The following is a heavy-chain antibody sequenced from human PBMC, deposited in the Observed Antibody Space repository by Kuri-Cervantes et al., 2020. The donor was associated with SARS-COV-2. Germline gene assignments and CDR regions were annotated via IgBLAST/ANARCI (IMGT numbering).Heavy chain of an antibody. CDR3: GKVSWLQLWHRYSDS. J-gene: IGHJ4*02. Sequence: SCTVSGGSIRGGEYYWSWVRQPPGKGLEWIGYISYIGSTFYHPSLKSRLTISSDTSSNQVSLRLTSATAADTAVYYCGKVSWLQLWHRYSDSWGQGTLVTVSS. CDR1: GGSIRGGEYY. V-gene: IGHV4-31*02. CDR2: ISYIGST. D-gene: IGHD5-24*01.